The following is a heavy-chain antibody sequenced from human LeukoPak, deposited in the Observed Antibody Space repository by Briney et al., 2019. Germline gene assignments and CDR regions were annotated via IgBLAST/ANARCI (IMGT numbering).Heavy chain of an antibody. CDR1: GYSFTSYW. CDR2: IYPGDSDT. D-gene: IGHD2-2*01. Sequence: GESLKISCKGSGYSFTSYWIAWVRQMPGKGLEWMGIIYPGDSDTRYSPSFQGQVTISVEKSVSAAYLQWSSLKASDTAMYYCASPPTRECSSISCPLSYWGQGTLVTVSS. CDR3: ASPPTRECSSISCPLSY. V-gene: IGHV5-51*01. J-gene: IGHJ4*02.